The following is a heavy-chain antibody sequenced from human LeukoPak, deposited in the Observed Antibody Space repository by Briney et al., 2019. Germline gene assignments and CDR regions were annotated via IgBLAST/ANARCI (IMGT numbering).Heavy chain of an antibody. CDR3: ARRDYDFWSGSDYYYYMDV. CDR1: GYTFTSYD. CDR2: MNPNSGNT. D-gene: IGHD3-3*01. V-gene: IGHV1-8*01. J-gene: IGHJ6*03. Sequence: ASVKVSCKASGYTFTSYDINWVRQATGQGLEWMGWMNPNSGNTGYAQKFQGRVTMTRNTSISTAYMELSSLRSEDTAVYYCARRDYDFWSGSDYYYYMDVWGKGTTVTVSS.